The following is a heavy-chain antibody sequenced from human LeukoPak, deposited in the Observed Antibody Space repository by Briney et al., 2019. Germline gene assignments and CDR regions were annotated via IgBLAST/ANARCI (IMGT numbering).Heavy chain of an antibody. CDR1: GGSISSGASD. D-gene: IGHD3-22*01. V-gene: IGHV4-31*03. Sequence: SETLSLTCTVSGGSISSGASDWGWIRQHPKRGLEWVGYINHSGSTYYSPSLGSRVTMSVDTSKNQFSLKLSSVTAADSAVYYCARAARQGFTMIVVPFFYFDLWGRGTLVTVSS. CDR2: INHSGST. J-gene: IGHJ2*01. CDR3: ARAARQGFTMIVVPFFYFDL.